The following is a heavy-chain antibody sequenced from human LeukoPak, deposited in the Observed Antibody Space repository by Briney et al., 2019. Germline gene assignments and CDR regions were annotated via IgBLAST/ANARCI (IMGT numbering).Heavy chain of an antibody. V-gene: IGHV4-39*01. CDR1: GGSISSSSYY. CDR2: IYYSGST. D-gene: IGHD1-26*01. Sequence: SETLSLTCTVSGGSISSSSYYWGWIRQPPGKGLEWIGSIYYSGSTNYNPSLKSRVTISVGTSKNQFSLKLSSVTAADTAVYYCARHIVGAIRAFSDWGQGTLVTVSS. CDR3: ARHIVGAIRAFSD. J-gene: IGHJ4*02.